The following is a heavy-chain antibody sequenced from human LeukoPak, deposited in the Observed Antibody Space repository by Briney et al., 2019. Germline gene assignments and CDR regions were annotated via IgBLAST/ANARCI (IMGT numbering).Heavy chain of an antibody. D-gene: IGHD4-17*01. Sequence: SETLSLTCAVYGGSFSGYYWSWIRQPPGKGLEWIGEINHGGSTNYNPSLKSRVTISVDTSKNQFSLKLSSVTAADTAVYYCAREDYGDYGLNYWGQGTLVTVSS. CDR3: AREDYGDYGLNY. J-gene: IGHJ4*02. CDR1: GGSFSGYY. CDR2: INHGGST. V-gene: IGHV4-34*01.